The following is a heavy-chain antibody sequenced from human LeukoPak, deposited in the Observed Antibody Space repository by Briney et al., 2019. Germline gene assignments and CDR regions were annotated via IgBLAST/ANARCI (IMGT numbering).Heavy chain of an antibody. CDR3: ARVSSSWYQDWYFDL. CDR2: IYTSGST. V-gene: IGHV4-61*02. Sequence: SETLSLTCIVSGGSISSGSYYWSWIRQPAGKGLEWIGRIYTSGSTNYKPSLKSRVTMSVDTSKNQFSLKLSSVTAADTAVYYCARVSSSWYQDWYFDLWGRGTLVTVSS. D-gene: IGHD6-13*01. J-gene: IGHJ2*01. CDR1: GGSISSGSYY.